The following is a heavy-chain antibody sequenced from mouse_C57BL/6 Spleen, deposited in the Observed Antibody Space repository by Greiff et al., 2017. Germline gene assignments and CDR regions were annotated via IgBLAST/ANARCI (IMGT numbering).Heavy chain of an antibody. D-gene: IGHD2-1*01. CDR2: IDPETGGT. CDR3: TRSYGNFAY. Sequence: QVQLKESGAELVRPGASVTLSCKASGYTFTDYEMHWVKQTPVHGLEWIGAIDPETGGTAYNQKFKGKARLTADKSSSTAYMQLRSLTSEDSAVYYCTRSYGNFAYWGQGTLVTVSA. CDR1: GYTFTDYE. J-gene: IGHJ3*01. V-gene: IGHV1-15*01.